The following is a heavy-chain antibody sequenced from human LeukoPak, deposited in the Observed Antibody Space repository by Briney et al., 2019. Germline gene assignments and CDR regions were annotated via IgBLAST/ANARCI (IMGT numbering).Heavy chain of an antibody. D-gene: IGHD2-21*01. Sequence: PGESLKISCKGSGYSFATYWIGWVRQMPGKGLEWVGIIYPGDSDTRYSPSFQGQVTISADKSISTAFLQWSSLKASDTAMYYCARRGYCGGDCYSDYWGQGTLVTVSS. J-gene: IGHJ4*02. CDR1: GYSFATYW. V-gene: IGHV5-51*01. CDR2: IYPGDSDT. CDR3: ARRGYCGGDCYSDY.